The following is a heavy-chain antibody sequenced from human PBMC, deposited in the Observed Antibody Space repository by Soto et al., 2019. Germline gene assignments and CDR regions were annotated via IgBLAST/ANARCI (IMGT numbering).Heavy chain of an antibody. D-gene: IGHD1-26*01. V-gene: IGHV4-34*01. CDR3: ARGRGIYYYYGVDV. J-gene: IGHJ6*02. CDR2: INRSGGT. CDR1: GGSFSGYY. Sequence: SETLSLTCGVYGGSFSGYYWSWIRQPPGKGLEWIGEINRSGGTNYNPSLKSRVTISVDTSKKQFSLNLRSVTAADRAVYHCARGRGIYYYYGVDVWGQGTTVTVSS.